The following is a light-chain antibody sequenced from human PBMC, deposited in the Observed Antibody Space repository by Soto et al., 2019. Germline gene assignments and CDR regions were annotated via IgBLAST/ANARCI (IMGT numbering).Light chain of an antibody. Sequence: DIQMTQSPSSLSASVGDRVTITCRASQSISSYLNWYQQKPGKAPKLLIYAASSLQSGVPSRFSGGGSGTDFTLTISRLEPEDFAVYYCQQFSSYPLTFGGGTKVDIK. CDR3: QQFSSYPLT. CDR2: AAS. J-gene: IGKJ4*01. V-gene: IGKV1-39*01. CDR1: QSISSY.